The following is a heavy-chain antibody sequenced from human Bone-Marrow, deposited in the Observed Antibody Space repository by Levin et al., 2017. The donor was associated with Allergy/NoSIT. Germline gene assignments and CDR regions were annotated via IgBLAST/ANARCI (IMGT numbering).Heavy chain of an antibody. CDR3: AREQGDTAKTDEF. CDR2: IYTGGST. V-gene: IGHV3-66*01. J-gene: IGHJ4*02. CDR1: GFTVSSNY. Sequence: PGESLKISCAASGFTVSSNYMTWVRQAPGKGLEWVSVIYTGGSTFYADSVKGRFTISRDDSKSTLYLQMNSLRAEDTAVYYCAREQGDTAKTDEFWGRGTLVTVSS. D-gene: IGHD5-18*01.